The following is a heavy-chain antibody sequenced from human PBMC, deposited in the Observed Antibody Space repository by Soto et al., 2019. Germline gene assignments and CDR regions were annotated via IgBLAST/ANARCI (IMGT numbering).Heavy chain of an antibody. J-gene: IGHJ4*02. V-gene: IGHV4-59*01. Sequence: TSETLSLTCTVSRDSISGYYWSWIRQPPGKGLEWIGYISSTGSTVHNPSLQSRVTISVDTSKNQFSLKLTSVTAADTAVYYCARRYGGNFDYWGQGTLVTVSS. CDR1: RDSISGYY. CDR3: ARRYGGNFDY. D-gene: IGHD1-26*01. CDR2: ISSTGST.